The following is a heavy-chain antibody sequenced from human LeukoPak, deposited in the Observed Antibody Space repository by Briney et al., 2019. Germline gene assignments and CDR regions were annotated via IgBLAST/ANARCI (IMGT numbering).Heavy chain of an antibody. J-gene: IGHJ4*02. V-gene: IGHV1-2*02. CDR2: INPNSGGT. D-gene: IGHD6-13*01. CDR3: ARDRGSSWTFDY. Sequence: ASVKVSCKASGYTFTGYYIHWVRQAPGQGLEWMGWINPNSGGTNYAQKFQGRVTMTRDTSISTAYMELSRLRSDDTAVYYCARDRGSSWTFDYWGQGTLVTVSS. CDR1: GYTFTGYY.